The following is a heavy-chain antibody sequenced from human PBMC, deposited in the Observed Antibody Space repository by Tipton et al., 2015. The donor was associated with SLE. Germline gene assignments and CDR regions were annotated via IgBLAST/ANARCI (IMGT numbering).Heavy chain of an antibody. D-gene: IGHD3-22*01. CDR1: GGSANSNY. V-gene: IGHV4-4*07. CDR3: ARHMRDSDGRGLIY. Sequence: TLSLTCTVSGGSANSNYWSWIRQSAGKRLEWIGQIHTTGSTNYNPSLKSRVTISVDTSKNQFSLKLSSVTAVDTAVYYCARHMRDSDGRGLIYWGQGTLVTVSS. CDR2: IHTTGST. J-gene: IGHJ4*02.